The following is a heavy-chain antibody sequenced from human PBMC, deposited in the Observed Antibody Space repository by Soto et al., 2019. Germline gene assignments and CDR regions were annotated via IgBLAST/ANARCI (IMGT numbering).Heavy chain of an antibody. CDR3: ARERAGYNHFDY. CDR2: MNSDGTNK. D-gene: IGHD5-12*01. Sequence: GGSLRLSCAASGYNFSPFWMHWVRQAPGKGLVWVSHMNSDGTNKVYADSVRGRFTIYRDNAENTLYLQMNSLRAEDTAVYYCARERAGYNHFDYWGQGTLVTVSS. V-gene: IGHV3-74*01. CDR1: GYNFSPFW. J-gene: IGHJ4*02.